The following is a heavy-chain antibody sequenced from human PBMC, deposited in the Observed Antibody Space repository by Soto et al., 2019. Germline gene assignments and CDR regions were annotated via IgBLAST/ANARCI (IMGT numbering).Heavy chain of an antibody. V-gene: IGHV3-23*01. J-gene: IGHJ4*02. D-gene: IGHD2-15*01. CDR3: AKAPPGECSGGSCYFDY. Sequence: EVQLLESGGGLVQPGGSLRLSCAASGFTFSNYAMNWVRQAPGKGPEWVSAIRGSGGSTDYADSVKGRFTVSRDNSKNTLYLKMNSLRAEDTAVYYCAKAPPGECSGGSCYFDYWGQGTLVTVSS. CDR2: IRGSGGST. CDR1: GFTFSNYA.